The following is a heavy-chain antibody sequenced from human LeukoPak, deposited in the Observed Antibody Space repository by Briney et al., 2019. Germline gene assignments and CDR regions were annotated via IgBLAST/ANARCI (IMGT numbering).Heavy chain of an antibody. V-gene: IGHV4-61*08. Sequence: SETLSLTCAVSGGSISSGGYYWSWIRQPPGKGLEWIGYIYYSGSTNYNPSLKSRVTISVDTSKNQFSLKLSSVTAADTAVYYCAREHGDYPDDAFDIWGQGTMVTVSS. CDR3: AREHGDYPDDAFDI. D-gene: IGHD4-17*01. CDR2: IYYSGST. CDR1: GGSISSGGYY. J-gene: IGHJ3*02.